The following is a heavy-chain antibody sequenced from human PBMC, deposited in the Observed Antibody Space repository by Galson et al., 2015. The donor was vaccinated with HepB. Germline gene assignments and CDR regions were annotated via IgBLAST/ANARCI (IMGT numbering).Heavy chain of an antibody. CDR1: GYIFSGYY. J-gene: IGHJ6*02. CDR3: ARDSRRYYYYGMDV. Sequence: SVKVSCKASGYIFSGYYMHWVRQAPGQGLEWMGRINPNSGGTNYAQKFQGRVTMTRDTSIRTAYMELSRLRSDDTAVYYCARDSRRYYYYGMDVWGQGTTVTVSS. CDR2: INPNSGGT. V-gene: IGHV1-2*06.